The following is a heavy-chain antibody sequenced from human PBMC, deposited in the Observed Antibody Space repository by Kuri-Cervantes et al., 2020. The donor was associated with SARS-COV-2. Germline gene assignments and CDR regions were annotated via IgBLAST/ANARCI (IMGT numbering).Heavy chain of an antibody. Sequence: SETLSLTCTVSGVSISSSSYYWSWIRQPPGEGLEWIGYIYYSGSTNYNPSLKSRVTISVDTSKNQFSLKLSSVTAADTAVYYCARDEHSGYYDFWSGYYRDRWFDPWGQGTLVTVSS. D-gene: IGHD3-3*01. CDR2: IYYSGST. CDR1: GVSISSSSYY. CDR3: ARDEHSGYYDFWSGYYRDRWFDP. J-gene: IGHJ5*02. V-gene: IGHV4-61*01.